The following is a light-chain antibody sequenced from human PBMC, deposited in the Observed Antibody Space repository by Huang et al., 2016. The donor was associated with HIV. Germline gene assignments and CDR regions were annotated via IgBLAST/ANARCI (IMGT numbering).Light chain of an antibody. J-gene: IGKJ1*01. CDR1: QGVSRSY. V-gene: IGKV3-20*01. Sequence: EIVLTQSPGTLSLSPGERATLSCRASQGVSRSYLGWYQQKAGQAPRLIIYVASSRSPGIPDRLSGSGSGTDFTLTISRLEPEDFAIYYCQQYESSPWTFGQGTKVEMK. CDR3: QQYESSPWT. CDR2: VAS.